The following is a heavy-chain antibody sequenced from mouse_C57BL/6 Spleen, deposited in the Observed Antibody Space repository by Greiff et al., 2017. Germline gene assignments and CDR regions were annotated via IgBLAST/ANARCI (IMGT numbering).Heavy chain of an antibody. J-gene: IGHJ1*03. D-gene: IGHD1-1*01. CDR2: INPNNGGT. Sequence: VQLQQSGPELVKPGASVKISCKASGYTFTDYYMNWVKQSHGKSLEWIGDINPNNGGTSYNQKFKGKATLTVAKSSSTAYMELRSLTSEDSAVYYCARWAYYYGSSYWYFDVWGTGTTVTVSS. CDR3: ARWAYYYGSSYWYFDV. CDR1: GYTFTDYY. V-gene: IGHV1-26*01.